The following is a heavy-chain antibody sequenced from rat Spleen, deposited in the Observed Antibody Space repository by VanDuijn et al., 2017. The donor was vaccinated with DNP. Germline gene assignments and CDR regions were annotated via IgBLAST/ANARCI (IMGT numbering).Heavy chain of an antibody. Sequence: EVQLVESGGGLVQPGRSLKLSCAASGFIFSKYGMAWVRQAPTKGLEWVASISTVGDNAYYRDSVKGRFTISRDNAKNTLYLQMNSLRSEDTATYYCARDHNNYFDYWGQGVMVTVSS. CDR3: ARDHNNYFDY. V-gene: IGHV5S13*01. CDR2: ISTVGDNA. J-gene: IGHJ2*01. CDR1: GFIFSKYG. D-gene: IGHD1-10*01.